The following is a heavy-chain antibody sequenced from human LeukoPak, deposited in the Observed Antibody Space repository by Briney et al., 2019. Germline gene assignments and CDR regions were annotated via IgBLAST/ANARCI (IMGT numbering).Heavy chain of an antibody. V-gene: IGHV3-7*03. CDR3: ARDRYDSSGYWPYYFDY. CDR2: INQDGSET. D-gene: IGHD3-22*01. J-gene: IGHJ4*02. CDR1: GFTFSDYW. Sequence: GGSLRLSCAASGFTFSDYWMSWVRQAPGKGLEWVANINQDGSETYYVDSVEGRFTISRDNSKNTLYLQMNSLRAEDTAVYYCARDRYDSSGYWPYYFDYWGQGTLVTVSS.